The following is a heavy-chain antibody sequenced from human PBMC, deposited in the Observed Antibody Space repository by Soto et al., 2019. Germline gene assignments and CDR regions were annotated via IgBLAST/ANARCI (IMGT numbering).Heavy chain of an antibody. CDR1: GFTVSSNY. J-gene: IGHJ4*02. CDR2: IYSGGST. Sequence: EVQLVESGGDLVQPGGSLRLSCAASGFTVSSNYMSWVRQAPGKGLEWVSVIYSGGSTYYADSVKGRFTISRDNSKNTLYLQMNSLRAEDTAVYYCASGYSGTWYYFDYWGQGTLVTVSS. V-gene: IGHV3-66*01. CDR3: ASGYSGTWYYFDY. D-gene: IGHD5-12*01.